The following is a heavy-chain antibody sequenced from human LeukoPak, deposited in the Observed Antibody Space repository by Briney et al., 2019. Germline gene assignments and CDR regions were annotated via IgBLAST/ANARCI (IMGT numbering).Heavy chain of an antibody. V-gene: IGHV1-69*04. CDR1: GGTFSRYA. Sequence: ASVKVSCKASGGTFSRYAISWVRQAPGQGLEWRGRIIPILGIANHAQKFQGRVTITADKSTSTAYVELSSLRSEDTAVYYCARGAMEWLLRRTWFNPWGQGTLVTVSS. CDR3: ARGAMEWLLRRTWFNP. D-gene: IGHD3-3*01. J-gene: IGHJ5*02. CDR2: IIPILGIA.